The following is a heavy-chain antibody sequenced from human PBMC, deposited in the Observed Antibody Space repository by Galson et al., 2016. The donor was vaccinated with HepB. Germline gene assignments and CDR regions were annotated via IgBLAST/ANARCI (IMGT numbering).Heavy chain of an antibody. D-gene: IGHD6-19*01. J-gene: IGHJ4*02. CDR2: ITHSGST. V-gene: IGHV4-34*01. Sequence: ETLSLTCTVNGGSFSGYYWSWIRQPPGKGLEWIGEITHSGSTNYNPSLKSRVTLSLDTSNNHLSLKLSSVTAADTAVYYCASGVAGIPFDSWGQGTLVTVSS. CDR1: GGSFSGYY. CDR3: ASGVAGIPFDS.